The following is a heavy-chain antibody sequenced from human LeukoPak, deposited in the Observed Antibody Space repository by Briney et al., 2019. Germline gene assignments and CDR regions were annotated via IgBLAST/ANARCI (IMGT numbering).Heavy chain of an antibody. CDR1: GGSISSSSYY. V-gene: IGHV4-39*01. Sequence: PSETLSLTCTVSGGSISSSSYYWGCIRQAPGKGLECIGSIYYSGSTCYNPSLKSRVTISVDTSKHQFSLKLSSVTAADTAVYYCASHYTGSSSWSPGWVRGQGTMVTVSS. CDR2: IYYSGST. CDR3: ASHYTGSSSWSPGWV. D-gene: IGHD6-13*01. J-gene: IGHJ3*01.